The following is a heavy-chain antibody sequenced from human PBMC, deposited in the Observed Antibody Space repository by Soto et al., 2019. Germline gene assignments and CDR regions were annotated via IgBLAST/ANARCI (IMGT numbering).Heavy chain of an antibody. J-gene: IGHJ6*02. CDR3: AGYCSRSICPEDHYFGLEV. V-gene: IGHV4-59*01. D-gene: IGHD2-2*01. Sequence: QVQLRESGPGLLKPSETLSLTCNVSGGSIYTYYGTWIRQSPGKGLEWIGYISDGGITNYNPSLSSRLTSSVDTSKKQISLRLTSVSAADTATYFCAGYCSRSICPEDHYFGLEVWGQGTTVTVSS. CDR1: GGSIYTYY. CDR2: ISDGGIT.